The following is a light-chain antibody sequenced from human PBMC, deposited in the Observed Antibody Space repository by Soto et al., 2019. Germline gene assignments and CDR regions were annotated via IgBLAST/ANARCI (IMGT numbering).Light chain of an antibody. J-gene: IGLJ2*01. CDR2: EVN. V-gene: IGLV2-14*01. CDR3: NSYTSSSTRV. Sequence: QSALTQPASVSVSPGQSITISCTGTSSDVGGYNYVSWYQQHPGKPPKLLIYEVNNRPSGVSNRFSGSKSGNTASLTISGLQAEDEADYYCNSYTSSSTRVFGGGTKLTVL. CDR1: SSDVGGYNY.